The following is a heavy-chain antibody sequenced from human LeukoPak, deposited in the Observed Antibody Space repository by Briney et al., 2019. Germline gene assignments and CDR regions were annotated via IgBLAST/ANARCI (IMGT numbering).Heavy chain of an antibody. D-gene: IGHD4-17*01. J-gene: IGHJ3*02. CDR1: GFTFSSYE. CDR2: ISGSGSTI. V-gene: IGHV3-48*03. CDR3: AKAFTTVTTLYPVDI. Sequence: GGSLRLSCAASGFTFSSYEMNWVRQAPGKGLEWVSYISGSGSTIYYADSVKGRFTTSRDNSKNALYLQMNSLRAEDTAVYYCAKAFTTVTTLYPVDIWGQGTMVTVSS.